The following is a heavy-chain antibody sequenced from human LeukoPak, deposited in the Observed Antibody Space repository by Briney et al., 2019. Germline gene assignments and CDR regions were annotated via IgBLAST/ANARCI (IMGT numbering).Heavy chain of an antibody. V-gene: IGHV4-34*01. CDR2: INHSGST. CDR3: ARVPSRIAAAGTYWFDP. Sequence: PSETLSLTCAVYGGSFSGYYWSWIRQPPGKGLEWIGEINHSGSTNDNPSLKSRVTISVDTSKNQFSLKLSSVTAADTAVYYCARVPSRIAAAGTYWFDPWGQGTLVTVSS. J-gene: IGHJ5*02. D-gene: IGHD6-13*01. CDR1: GGSFSGYY.